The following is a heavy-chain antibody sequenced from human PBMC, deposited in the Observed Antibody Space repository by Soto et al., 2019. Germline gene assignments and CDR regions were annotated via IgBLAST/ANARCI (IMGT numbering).Heavy chain of an antibody. CDR1: GGSISSGGYS. CDR3: ARDQLEGNWFDP. D-gene: IGHD1-1*01. CDR2: FYYSGST. V-gene: IGHV4-30-2*01. Sequence: SETLSLTCAVSGGSISSGGYSWNWIRQPPGKGLEWIGYFYYSGSTFYNPSLKIRVTLSVDKSKNQFSLKLTSVTAADTAVYYCARDQLEGNWFDPWGQGTLVTVSS. J-gene: IGHJ5*02.